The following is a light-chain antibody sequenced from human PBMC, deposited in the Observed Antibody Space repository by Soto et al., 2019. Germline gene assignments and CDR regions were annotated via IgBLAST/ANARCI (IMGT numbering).Light chain of an antibody. CDR2: EVS. Sequence: QSALTQAASVSGSPGQSITISCTGTSSDVGSYNLVSWYQQHPGKAPKVMIYEVSKRPSGVSNRFSGSKSVNTASLTISGLQAEDEADYYCCSYAGSSTPLIFGTGTKLTVL. CDR3: CSYAGSSTPLI. CDR1: SSDVGSYNL. V-gene: IGLV2-23*02. J-gene: IGLJ1*01.